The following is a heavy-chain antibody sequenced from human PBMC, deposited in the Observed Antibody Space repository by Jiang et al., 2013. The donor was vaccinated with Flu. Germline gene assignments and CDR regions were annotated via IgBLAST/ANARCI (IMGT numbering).Heavy chain of an antibody. J-gene: IGHJ4*02. D-gene: IGHD6-13*01. CDR2: IYYSGST. V-gene: IGHV4-59*01. CDR3: ARGASSSWYLATNFDY. Sequence: LLKPSETLSLTCTVSGGSISSYYWSWIRQPPGKGLEWIGYIYYSGSTNYNPSLKSRVTISVDTSKNQFSLKLSSVTAADTAVYYCARGASSSWYLATNFDYWGQGTLVTVSS. CDR1: GGSISSYY.